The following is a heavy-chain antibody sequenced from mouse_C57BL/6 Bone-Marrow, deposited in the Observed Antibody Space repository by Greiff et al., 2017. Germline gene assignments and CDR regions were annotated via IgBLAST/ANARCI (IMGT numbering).Heavy chain of an antibody. J-gene: IGHJ4*01. CDR3: TAYYYGSIPYAMDY. V-gene: IGHV6-3*01. CDR2: IRLKSDNYAT. CDR1: GFTFSNYW. Sequence: EVKVEESGGGLVQPGGSMKLSCVASGFTFSNYWMNWVRQSPEKGLEWVAQIRLKSDNYATHYAESVKGRFTISRDDSKSSVYLQMNNLRAEDTGIYYCTAYYYGSIPYAMDYWGQGTSVTVSS. D-gene: IGHD1-1*01.